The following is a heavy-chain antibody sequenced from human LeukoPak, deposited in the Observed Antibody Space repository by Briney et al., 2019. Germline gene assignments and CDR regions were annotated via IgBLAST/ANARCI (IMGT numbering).Heavy chain of an antibody. J-gene: IGHJ5*02. Sequence: SVKVSCKASGGAFSSYVISWVRQAPGQGLEWMGGITPTFGATDYAQKFQGRVTITTGESTSTVYMELSSLRSEDTAVYFCARSHPQDCSTSTCYHPYSWFDPWGQGTLVTVSS. D-gene: IGHD2-2*01. CDR1: GGAFSSYV. CDR2: ITPTFGAT. V-gene: IGHV1-69*05. CDR3: ARSHPQDCSTSTCYHPYSWFDP.